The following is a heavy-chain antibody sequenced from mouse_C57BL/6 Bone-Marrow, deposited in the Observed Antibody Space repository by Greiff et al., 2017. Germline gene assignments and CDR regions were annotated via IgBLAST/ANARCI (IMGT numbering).Heavy chain of an antibody. V-gene: IGHV1-74*01. D-gene: IGHD2-3*01. CDR2: LHPSDSDT. Sequence: QVQLQQSGAELVKPGASVKVSCKASGYTFTSYWMHWVKQRPGQGLEWIGRLHPSDSDTNYNQKFKGKATLTVDKSSSTAYMQLSSLTSEDSAVYYCAIGIYDGYSYAMDYWGQGTSVTSPQ. J-gene: IGHJ4*01. CDR3: AIGIYDGYSYAMDY. CDR1: GYTFTSYW.